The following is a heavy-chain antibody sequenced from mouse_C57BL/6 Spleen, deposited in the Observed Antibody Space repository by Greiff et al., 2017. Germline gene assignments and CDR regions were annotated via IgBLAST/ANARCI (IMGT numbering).Heavy chain of an antibody. Sequence: QVQLLQPGAELVKPGASVKLSCKASGYTFTSYWMHWVKQRPGQGLEWIGMIHPNSGCTNYNEKVKSKVTLTVDKSSGTAYMQLSSLTAEDAAVYYCARGPRYWYFDVWGTGTTVTVSS. V-gene: IGHV1-64*01. CDR1: GYTFTSYW. J-gene: IGHJ1*03. CDR3: ARGPRYWYFDV. CDR2: IHPNSGCT.